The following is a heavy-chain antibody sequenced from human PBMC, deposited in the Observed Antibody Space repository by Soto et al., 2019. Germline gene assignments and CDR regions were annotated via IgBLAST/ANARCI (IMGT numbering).Heavy chain of an antibody. J-gene: IGHJ4*02. Sequence: QVQLQQWGAGLLKPSETLSLTCAVYGRSFSGYYWNWIRQPPGKGLEWIGEINHSGSTNYNPSLKSRVTISVDTSKNQCSLKLSSVTAADTAVYYCARGWGRIFDYWGQGTLVTVSS. D-gene: IGHD7-27*01. CDR1: GRSFSGYY. CDR2: INHSGST. V-gene: IGHV4-34*01. CDR3: ARGWGRIFDY.